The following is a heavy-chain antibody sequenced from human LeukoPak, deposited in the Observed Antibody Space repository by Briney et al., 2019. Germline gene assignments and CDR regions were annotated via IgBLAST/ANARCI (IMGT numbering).Heavy chain of an antibody. CDR1: GFCFRSYA. D-gene: IGHD5-24*01. J-gene: IGHJ6*02. CDR2: IIGSASNT. V-gene: IGHV3-23*01. Sequence: PGGSLLLSCSASGFCFRSYAMSWVRQAPGKGLEWVSGIIGSASNTYYADYVKGRLTISRDNYKNTLNLQMNSLRGEDAALYNYVKDQASTQSWLEVYYGLDVCGQGTTVVVSS. CDR3: VKDQASTQSWLEVYYGLDV.